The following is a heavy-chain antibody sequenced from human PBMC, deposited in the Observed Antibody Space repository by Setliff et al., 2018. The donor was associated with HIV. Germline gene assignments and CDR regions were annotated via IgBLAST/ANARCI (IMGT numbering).Heavy chain of an antibody. CDR2: INSDGSST. J-gene: IGHJ3*02. CDR1: GFTFGNYW. CDR3: ADFTVSGPPI. V-gene: IGHV3-74*01. Sequence: QPGGSLRLSCAASGFTFGNYWMHWVRQAPGKGLVWVSRINSDGSSTTYADSVKGRFTISRDNAKNTLYLQMNSLWAEDTAVYYCADFTVSGPPIWGQGTMVTVSS. D-gene: IGHD6-19*01.